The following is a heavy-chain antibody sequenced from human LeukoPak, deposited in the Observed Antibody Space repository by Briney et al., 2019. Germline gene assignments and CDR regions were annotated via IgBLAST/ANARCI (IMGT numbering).Heavy chain of an antibody. CDR1: GGTFSSYA. Sequence: GASVKVSCKASGGTFSSYAISWVGQAPGQGLEWMGGIIPIFGTANYAQKFQGRVTITADESTSTAYMELSSLRSEDTAVYYCAREIARDWFDPWGQGTLVTVSS. CDR2: IIPIFGTA. D-gene: IGHD3-10*01. V-gene: IGHV1-69*13. CDR3: AREIARDWFDP. J-gene: IGHJ5*02.